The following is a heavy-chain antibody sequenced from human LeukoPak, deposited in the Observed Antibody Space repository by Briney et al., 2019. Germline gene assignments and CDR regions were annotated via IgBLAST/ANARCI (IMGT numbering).Heavy chain of an antibody. CDR2: IYYSGTT. J-gene: IGHJ5*02. Sequence: SETLSLTCAVSGGSISSGGYSWSWIRQPPGTGLEWIGYIYYSGTTYNNPSLRSRITISLDTSKNQFSLNLRSVTAADTAVYYCARGGETGDEARNWFDPWGQGTLVTVSS. CDR1: GGSISSGGYS. D-gene: IGHD7-27*01. V-gene: IGHV4-30-4*07. CDR3: ARGGETGDEARNWFDP.